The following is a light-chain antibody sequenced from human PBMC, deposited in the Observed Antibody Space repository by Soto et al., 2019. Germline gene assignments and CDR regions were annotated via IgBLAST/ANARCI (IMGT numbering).Light chain of an antibody. Sequence: QSVLTQPPSASGTPGQRVTISCSGSSSNLGSNTVNWYQQLPGTAPKLLIYSNNQRPSGVPDRFSGSKSGTSASLAISGLQSEDEADYSCAAWDDSLNGVVFGGGTKLTVL. J-gene: IGLJ2*01. CDR3: AAWDDSLNGVV. V-gene: IGLV1-44*01. CDR2: SNN. CDR1: SSNLGSNT.